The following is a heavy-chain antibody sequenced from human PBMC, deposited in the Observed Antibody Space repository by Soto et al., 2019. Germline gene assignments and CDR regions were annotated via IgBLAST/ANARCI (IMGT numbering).Heavy chain of an antibody. V-gene: IGHV3-23*01. D-gene: IGHD3-3*01. CDR2: ISGSGGST. J-gene: IGHJ4*02. CDR1: GFTFSSYA. Sequence: GGSLRLSCAASGFTFSSYAMSWVRQAPGKGLEWVSAISGSGGSTYYADSVKGRFTISRDNSKNTLYLQMNSLRAEDTAVYYCAKEGGTVLRFLEWLSSHIDYWGKGPLVTVSS. CDR3: AKEGGTVLRFLEWLSSHIDY.